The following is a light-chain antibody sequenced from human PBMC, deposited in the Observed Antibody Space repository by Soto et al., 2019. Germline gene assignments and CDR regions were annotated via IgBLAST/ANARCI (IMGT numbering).Light chain of an antibody. Sequence: EIVLTQSPGTLSLTLGERATLSCRASQSVSSSYLAWYQQKPGQAPRLLIYGASSRATGIPDRFSGSGSGTDFTLTISRLEAEDFAVYYCQQRSNWPPITFGQGTRLEI. CDR3: QQRSNWPPIT. V-gene: IGKV3D-20*02. J-gene: IGKJ5*01. CDR1: QSVSSSY. CDR2: GAS.